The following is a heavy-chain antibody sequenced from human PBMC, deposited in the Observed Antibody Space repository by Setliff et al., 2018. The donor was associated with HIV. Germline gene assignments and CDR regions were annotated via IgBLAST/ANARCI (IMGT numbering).Heavy chain of an antibody. CDR2: IQYSDSS. D-gene: IGHD6-6*01. CDR1: GGSMSNYY. Sequence: LSLTCTVSGGSMSNYYWSWIRQPPGKRLEWIASIQYSDSSHYNPSLQSRVTISVDTSKNQFSLKLISVTAADTAVYYCARMESTRPPRGLDYWGQGALVTVSS. CDR3: ARMESTRPPRGLDY. J-gene: IGHJ4*02. V-gene: IGHV4-59*08.